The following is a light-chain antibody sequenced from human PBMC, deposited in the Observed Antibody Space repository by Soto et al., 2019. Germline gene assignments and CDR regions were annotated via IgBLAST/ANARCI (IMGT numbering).Light chain of an antibody. J-gene: IGLJ3*02. CDR1: SSNIGSDY. V-gene: IGLV1-47*01. CDR3: AAMDDSLSGRWV. Sequence: QSVLTQPPSASGTPGQRVTISCSGSSSNIGSDYVFWYQHLPGTAPKLLIYRNNQRPSGVPDRFSGSKSGTSASLAISGLRSEDEADYYCAAMDDSLSGRWVFGGGTKVTVL. CDR2: RNN.